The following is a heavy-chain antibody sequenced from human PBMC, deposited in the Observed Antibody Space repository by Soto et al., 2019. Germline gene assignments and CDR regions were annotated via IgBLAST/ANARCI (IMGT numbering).Heavy chain of an antibody. Sequence: HPGGSLRLSCAASGFRFEDYAMHWVRQAPGKGLEWVSGIAWNSDIIGYVDSVKGRFTISRDNGKNSLNLEMNSLRPEDTALYYCARLWFGEPTRYGMDVWGQGTTVTVSS. V-gene: IGHV3-9*01. D-gene: IGHD3-10*01. J-gene: IGHJ6*02. CDR2: IAWNSDII. CDR1: GFRFEDYA. CDR3: ARLWFGEPTRYGMDV.